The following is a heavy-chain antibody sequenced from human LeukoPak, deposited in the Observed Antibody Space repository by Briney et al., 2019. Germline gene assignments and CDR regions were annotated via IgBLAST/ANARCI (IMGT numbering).Heavy chain of an antibody. D-gene: IGHD6-13*01. Sequence: PGGSLRLSCAASGFTFSSYSMNWVRQAPGKGLEWVSFISRSSSHMYYADYADSVKGRFTISRDNAKNSLYLQMNSLRAEDTAVYYCAGGITAADPFDYWGQGTLVTVSS. CDR1: GFTFSSYS. CDR2: ISRSSSHMYYA. CDR3: AGGITAADPFDY. J-gene: IGHJ4*02. V-gene: IGHV3-21*01.